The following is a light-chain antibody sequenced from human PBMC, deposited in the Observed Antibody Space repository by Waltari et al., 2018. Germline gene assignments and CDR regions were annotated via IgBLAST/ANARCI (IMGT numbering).Light chain of an antibody. CDR2: DVS. CDR3: SSYTSSSTVV. CDR1: SSDVGGYNY. Sequence: QSALTQPASVSGSPGQSITISCTGTSSDVGGYNYFSWYQQNPGKAPKPMIYDVSNRPSGVSNRFSGSKSGNTASLTISGLQAEDEADYYCSSYTSSSTVVFGGGTKLTVL. J-gene: IGLJ2*01. V-gene: IGLV2-14*03.